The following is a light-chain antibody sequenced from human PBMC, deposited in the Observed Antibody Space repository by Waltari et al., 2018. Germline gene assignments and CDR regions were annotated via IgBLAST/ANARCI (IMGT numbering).Light chain of an antibody. J-gene: IGKJ1*01. CDR1: QGLISRT. CDR3: QQYDYWPWT. CDR2: DTS. V-gene: IGKV3D-15*01. Sequence: EIVMTQSPATLSLSPGEGATLPCRPSQGLISRTSAWYQQKPGQAPRLLIYDTSTRATGIPARFSGSGSGTEFTLTISSLQSEDFAAYYCQQYDYWPWTFGQGTRVETK.